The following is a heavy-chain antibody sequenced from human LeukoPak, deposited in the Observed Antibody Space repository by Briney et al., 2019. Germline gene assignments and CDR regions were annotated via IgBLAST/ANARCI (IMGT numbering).Heavy chain of an antibody. Sequence: PSETLSLTCAVYGGSFRGYYWSWIRQPPGKGLEWIGEINHSGSTNYNPSLKSRVTISVDTSKNQFSLKLSSVTAADTAVYYCARGYCSGGSCYFHYYYMDVWGKGTTVTVSS. V-gene: IGHV4-34*01. CDR3: ARGYCSGGSCYFHYYYMDV. CDR1: GGSFRGYY. D-gene: IGHD2-15*01. J-gene: IGHJ6*03. CDR2: INHSGST.